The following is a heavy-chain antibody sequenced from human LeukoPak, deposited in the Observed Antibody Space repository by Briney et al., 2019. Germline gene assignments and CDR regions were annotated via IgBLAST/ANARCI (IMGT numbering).Heavy chain of an antibody. Sequence: GGSLRLSCAASGFTFSSYNMNWVRQAPGKGLEWVSSITSSSTYIYYADSVRGRFTISRDNAKNSLYLQMNSLRAEDTAVYFCARDPYSGNYGAYYYYYMDVWGIGTTVTISS. J-gene: IGHJ6*03. CDR2: ITSSSTYI. CDR1: GFTFSSYN. D-gene: IGHD1-26*01. CDR3: ARDPYSGNYGAYYYYYMDV. V-gene: IGHV3-21*01.